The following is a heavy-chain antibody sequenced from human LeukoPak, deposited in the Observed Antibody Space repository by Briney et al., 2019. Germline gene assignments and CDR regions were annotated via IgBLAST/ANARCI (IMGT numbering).Heavy chain of an antibody. J-gene: IGHJ1*01. D-gene: IGHD2-15*01. CDR1: GYTLTELS. Sequence: ASVKVSCKVSGYTLTELSMHWVRQAPGKGLEWMGGFDPEDGETIYAQKLQGRVTMTEDTSTDTAYMELSSLRSEDTAVYYCATDLKYCSGGSCYPTEYFQHWGQGTLVTVSS. CDR2: FDPEDGET. V-gene: IGHV1-24*01. CDR3: ATDLKYCSGGSCYPTEYFQH.